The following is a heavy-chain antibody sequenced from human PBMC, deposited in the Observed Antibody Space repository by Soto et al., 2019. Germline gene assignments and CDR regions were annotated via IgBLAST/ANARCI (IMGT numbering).Heavy chain of an antibody. J-gene: IGHJ5*02. Sequence: TLSLTCTVSGGSISSGDYYWSWIRQPPGKGLEWIGYIYYSGSTYYNPSLKSRVTISVDTSKNQFSLKLSSVTAADTAVYYCARARDDYGDRKSNNWFDPWGQGTLVTVSS. V-gene: IGHV4-30-4*01. CDR3: ARARDDYGDRKSNNWFDP. D-gene: IGHD4-17*01. CDR2: IYYSGST. CDR1: GGSISSGDYY.